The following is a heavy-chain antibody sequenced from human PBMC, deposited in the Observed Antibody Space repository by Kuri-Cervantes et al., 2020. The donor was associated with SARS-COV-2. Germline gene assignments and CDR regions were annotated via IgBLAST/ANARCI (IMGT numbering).Heavy chain of an antibody. J-gene: IGHJ4*02. V-gene: IGHV1-18*01. CDR3: ARDFWSGYYMSYYFDY. Sequence: ASVKVSCKASGYTFTNYGISWVRQAPGQGLEWMGWISGYNGNTEYTQKLQGRVTMTTDTSTSTAYMELRSLRSDDTAVYFCARDFWSGYYMSYYFDYWGQGTLVTVSS. D-gene: IGHD3-3*01. CDR2: ISGYNGNT. CDR1: GYTFTNYG.